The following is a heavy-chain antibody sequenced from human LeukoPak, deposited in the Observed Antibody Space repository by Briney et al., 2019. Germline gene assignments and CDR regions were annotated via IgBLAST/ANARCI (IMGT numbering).Heavy chain of an antibody. Sequence: GGSLRLSYAASGFTFSDYYMSWIRQAPGKGLEWVSYISSSGSTTYYADSVKGRVTVSRDKAKNSLYLQMNSLRAEDTAVYYCARVRGGNSDSDYFDYWGQGTLVTVSS. V-gene: IGHV3-11*01. CDR3: ARVRGGNSDSDYFDY. J-gene: IGHJ4*02. D-gene: IGHD4-23*01. CDR2: ISSSGSTT. CDR1: GFTFSDYY.